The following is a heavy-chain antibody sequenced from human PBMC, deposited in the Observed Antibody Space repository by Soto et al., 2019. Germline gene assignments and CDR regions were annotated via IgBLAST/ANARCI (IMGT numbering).Heavy chain of an antibody. CDR2: ISGSGGST. J-gene: IGHJ4*02. CDR1: GFTFSSYA. D-gene: IGHD2-21*02. Sequence: EVQLLESGGGLVQPGGSLRLSCAASGFTFSSYAMSWVRQAPGKGLEWVSAISGSGGSTYYADSVKGRFTISRDNSKNTLYLQMNSLTAEDTAVYYCAKAEWGTVVTPYLDYWGQGTLVIVSS. CDR3: AKAEWGTVVTPYLDY. V-gene: IGHV3-23*01.